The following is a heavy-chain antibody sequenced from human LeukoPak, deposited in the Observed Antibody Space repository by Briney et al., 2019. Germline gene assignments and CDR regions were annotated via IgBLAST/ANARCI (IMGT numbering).Heavy chain of an antibody. CDR3: AKDWAPLTGDYDYFDY. J-gene: IGHJ4*02. Sequence: PGGSLRLSCAASGLTFSSYAMSWVRQAPGKGLEWVSSISGSGGSTYYADSVKGLFTISRDNSKNTLYLQMNSLRAEDTAVYYCAKDWAPLTGDYDYFDYWGQGTLVTVSS. CDR2: ISGSGGST. CDR1: GLTFSSYA. D-gene: IGHD3-10*01. V-gene: IGHV3-23*01.